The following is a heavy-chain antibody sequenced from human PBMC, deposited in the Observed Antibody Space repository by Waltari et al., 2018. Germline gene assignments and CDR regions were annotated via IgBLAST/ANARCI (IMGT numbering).Heavy chain of an antibody. V-gene: IGHV4-39*07. D-gene: IGHD5-12*01. CDR2: IYYSGST. CDR1: GGSISSSSYY. Sequence: QLQLQESGPGLVKPSETLSLTCTVSGGSISSSSYYWGWIRQPPGKGLEWIGSIYYSGSTYYNPSLKSRVTISLDTSKNQFSLKLSSVTAADTAVYYCARDSGYDGYFDYWGQGTLVTVSS. J-gene: IGHJ4*02. CDR3: ARDSGYDGYFDY.